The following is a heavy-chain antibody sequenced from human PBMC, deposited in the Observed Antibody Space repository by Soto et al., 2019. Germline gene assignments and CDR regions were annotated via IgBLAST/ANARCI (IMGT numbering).Heavy chain of an antibody. CDR2: IYYSGST. Sequence: SETLSLTCTVSGGSISSYYWSWVRQPPGKGLEWIGYIYYSGSTNYNPSLKSRVTISVDTSKNHFSLKLSSVTAADTAVYYCARGDAYYGSGSYYSYMDVWGKGTTVTVSS. D-gene: IGHD3-10*01. CDR3: ARGDAYYGSGSYYSYMDV. CDR1: GGSISSYY. V-gene: IGHV4-59*01. J-gene: IGHJ6*03.